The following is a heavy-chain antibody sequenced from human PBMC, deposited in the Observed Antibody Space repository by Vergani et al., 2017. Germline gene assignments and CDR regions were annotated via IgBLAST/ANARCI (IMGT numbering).Heavy chain of an antibody. CDR2: IIPILGIA. D-gene: IGHD2-15*01. Sequence: QVQLVQSGAEVKKPGSSVKVSCKASGGTFSSYTISWVRQAPGPGLAWMGRIIPILGIANYAQKFQGRVTITADNTTSTAYMELISLRSEDTAGYYCARDWYCRGGSCYAEQVGWFDPWVQGTLVTVSS. CDR1: GGTFSSYT. CDR3: ARDWYCRGGSCYAEQVGWFDP. J-gene: IGHJ5*02. V-gene: IGHV1-69*08.